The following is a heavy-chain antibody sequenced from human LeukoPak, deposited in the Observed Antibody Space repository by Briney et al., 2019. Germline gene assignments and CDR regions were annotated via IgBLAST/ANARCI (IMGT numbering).Heavy chain of an antibody. CDR3: AGPSRGGINWYFDL. V-gene: IGHV3-30*04. CDR1: GFTFSSYA. D-gene: IGHD3-16*01. J-gene: IGHJ2*01. CDR2: ISYDGSNK. Sequence: GGSLRLSCAASGFTFSSYAMHWVRQAPGKGLEWVAVISYDGSNKYYADSVKGRFTISRDNSKNTLYLQMNSLRAEDTAVYYCAGPSRGGINWYFDLWGRGTLVTVSS.